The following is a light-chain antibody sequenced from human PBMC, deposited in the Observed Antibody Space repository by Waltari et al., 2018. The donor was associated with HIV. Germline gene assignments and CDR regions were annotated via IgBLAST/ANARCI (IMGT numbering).Light chain of an antibody. J-gene: IGKJ3*01. CDR3: QQLNSNPSPST. V-gene: IGKV1-9*01. Sequence: DIQLTQSPSFLSASVGDRVTITCRASQGVSNYLAWYQQKPGKAPKLLIYSASTLQSGVPSRFSGRKSGTEFTLTISSLQPEDFATYYCQQLNSNPSPSTFGPGTKVDIK. CDR1: QGVSNY. CDR2: SAS.